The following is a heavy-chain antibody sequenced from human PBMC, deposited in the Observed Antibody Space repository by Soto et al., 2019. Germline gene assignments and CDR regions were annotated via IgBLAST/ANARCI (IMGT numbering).Heavy chain of an antibody. CDR3: TRPPPDNIGYYVFAF. J-gene: IGHJ4*02. CDR1: GYNFPTYW. CDR2: IYPGDSNT. V-gene: IGHV5-51*01. Sequence: PGESLKISCKGSGYNFPTYWIGWVRQMPGKGLEWMGIIYPGDSNTRYSPSFEGQVTISADKSINTAYLQWSSLKASDTAMYYCTRPPPDNIGYYVFAFRGQRTLGTVPS. D-gene: IGHD3-22*01.